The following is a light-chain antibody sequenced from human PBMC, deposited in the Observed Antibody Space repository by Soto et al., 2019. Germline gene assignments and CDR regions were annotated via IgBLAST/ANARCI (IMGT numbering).Light chain of an antibody. CDR3: SSYTSSSTRV. V-gene: IGLV2-14*03. CDR2: EVS. CDR1: XXXVGAYDY. Sequence: QSALTQPASVSXXXGXSXTIXXXXXXXXVGAYDYVSWYQQHPDKAPKLMIYEVSNRPSGVSNRFSGSKSVNTATLTISGLQTEDETDYYCSSYTSSSTRVFGTGTKLTVL. J-gene: IGLJ1*01.